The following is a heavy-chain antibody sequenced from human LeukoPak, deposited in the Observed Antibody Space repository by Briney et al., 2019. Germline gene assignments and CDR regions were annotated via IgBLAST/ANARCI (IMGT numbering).Heavy chain of an antibody. Sequence: GGXLRLSCAASGFTFSGSAMHWVRQASGKGLEWVGRIRSKANSYATAYAASVKGRLTISRDDSKNTAYLQMNSLKTEDTAVYYCTRPLITYCGGDCYAPDAFDIWGQGTMVTVSS. CDR1: GFTFSGSA. D-gene: IGHD2-21*02. V-gene: IGHV3-73*01. CDR2: IRSKANSYAT. J-gene: IGHJ3*02. CDR3: TRPLITYCGGDCYAPDAFDI.